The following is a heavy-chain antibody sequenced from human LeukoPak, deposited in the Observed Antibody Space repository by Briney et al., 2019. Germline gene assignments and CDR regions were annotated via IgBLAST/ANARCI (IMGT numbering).Heavy chain of an antibody. J-gene: IGHJ4*02. CDR3: TTGIQLWLRFLGNYFDY. D-gene: IGHD5-18*01. CDR2: IKSKTDGGTT. Sequence: GGSLRLSCAASGFSFSNAWMSWVRHAPGKGREGVGRIKSKTDGGTTDYAAPVKGRGASSRDDSKNTLYLPMNSLKTEDTAVYSCTTGIQLWLRFLGNYFDYWGQGTLVTVSS. CDR1: GFSFSNAW. V-gene: IGHV3-15*01.